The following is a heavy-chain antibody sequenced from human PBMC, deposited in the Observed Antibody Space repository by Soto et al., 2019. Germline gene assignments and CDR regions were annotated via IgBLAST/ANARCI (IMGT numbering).Heavy chain of an antibody. Sequence: GASVKVSCKASGYTFTSYDINWVRQATGQGLEWMGWTNPNSGNTGYAQKFQGRVTMTRNTSISTAYMELSSLRSEDTAVYYCARLTDSSSSFNFDYWGQGTLVTVSS. CDR3: ARLTDSSSSFNFDY. CDR1: GYTFTSYD. CDR2: TNPNSGNT. D-gene: IGHD6-6*01. V-gene: IGHV1-8*01. J-gene: IGHJ4*02.